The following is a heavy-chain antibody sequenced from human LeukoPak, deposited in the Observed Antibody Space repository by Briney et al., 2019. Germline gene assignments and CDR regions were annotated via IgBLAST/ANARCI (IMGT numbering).Heavy chain of an antibody. CDR3: VRHGEQQLLVPFGY. CDR2: MYNSGST. Sequence: SETLSLTCTVSGGSISSFYWSWIRQPPGKGLEWIGYMYNSGSTNYNPSLKSRVTISVDRSKNQFSLKLSSVTPADTAVYYCVRHGEQQLLVPFGYWGQGTPVTVSS. CDR1: GGSISSFY. V-gene: IGHV4-59*08. D-gene: IGHD6-13*01. J-gene: IGHJ4*02.